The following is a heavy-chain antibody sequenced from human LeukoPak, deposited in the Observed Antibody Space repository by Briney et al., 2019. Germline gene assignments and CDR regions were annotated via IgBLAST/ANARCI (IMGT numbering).Heavy chain of an antibody. D-gene: IGHD1-26*01. J-gene: IGHJ3*02. CDR3: ARAVGATTLGADDAFDI. V-gene: IGHV4-59*11. Sequence: SETLSLTCTVSGGSIRSHYGSWIRQPPGKGLEWIVNSHYSGSTNYHPSLKSRLTISVDSSKNQFSLKLRSVTAADTAVYYCARAVGATTLGADDAFDIWGQGTMVTVSS. CDR1: GGSIRSHY. CDR2: SHYSGST.